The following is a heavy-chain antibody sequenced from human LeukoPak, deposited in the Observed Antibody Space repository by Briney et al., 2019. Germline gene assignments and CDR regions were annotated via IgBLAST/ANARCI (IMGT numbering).Heavy chain of an antibody. CDR1: GDSTTNYY. D-gene: IGHD2-15*01. V-gene: IGHV4-39*07. Sequence: SETLSLTCSVSGDSTTNYYCSWIRQPPGKGLEWIGSIYYSGSTYYNPSLKSRVTISVDTSKNQFSLKLSSVTAADTAVYYCARYHVVVVAATPYWFDPWGQGTLVTVSS. J-gene: IGHJ5*02. CDR2: IYYSGST. CDR3: ARYHVVVVAATPYWFDP.